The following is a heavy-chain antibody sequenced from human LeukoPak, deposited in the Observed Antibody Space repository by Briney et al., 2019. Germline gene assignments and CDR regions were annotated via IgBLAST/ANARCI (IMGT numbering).Heavy chain of an antibody. V-gene: IGHV4-59*01. CDR2: IFYSGTT. CDR1: GFTFSSYY. Sequence: GSLRLSCAASGFTFSSYYWSWIRQPPGKGLEWIGFIFYSGTTNYNPSLKSRVTISVDTSKNQFSLKLSSVTAADTAVYYCARGGWNKFDYWGQGTLVTVSS. J-gene: IGHJ4*02. D-gene: IGHD3-22*01. CDR3: ARGGWNKFDY.